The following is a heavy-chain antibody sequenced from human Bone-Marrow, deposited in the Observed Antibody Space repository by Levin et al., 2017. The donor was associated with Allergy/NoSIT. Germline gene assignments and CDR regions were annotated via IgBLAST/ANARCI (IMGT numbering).Heavy chain of an antibody. CDR3: TGGRTHILTGYYNY. D-gene: IGHD3-9*01. CDR1: GFIFSDYY. CDR2: ISSSGKTI. Sequence: TAGGSLRLSCAASGFIFSDYYMSWIRQAPGKGLEWISYISSSGKTIYYADSVRGRFTISRDNAKNSVYLQMNSLRAEDTALYYCTGGRTHILTGYYNYWGQGTLVTVSS. J-gene: IGHJ4*02. V-gene: IGHV3-11*01.